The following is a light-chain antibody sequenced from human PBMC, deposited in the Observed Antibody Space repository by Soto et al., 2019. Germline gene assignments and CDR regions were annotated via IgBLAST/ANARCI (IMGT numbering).Light chain of an antibody. V-gene: IGKV3-11*01. Sequence: EIVLTQSPATLSLSPGERATLSCRASQSVGSYLAWYQQKPGQAPRLLIYDASNRATDIPARFSGSGSGTDFTLTISSLESEDFGVYYCQQRGKGPRTFGQGTKLEIK. CDR2: DAS. J-gene: IGKJ2*01. CDR3: QQRGKGPRT. CDR1: QSVGSY.